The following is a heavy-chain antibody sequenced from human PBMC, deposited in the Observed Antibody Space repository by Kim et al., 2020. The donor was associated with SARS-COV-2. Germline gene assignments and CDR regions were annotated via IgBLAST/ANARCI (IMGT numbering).Heavy chain of an antibody. Sequence: GGSLRLSCTGSAFVFSDYYMTWIRQAPGKGLELVAHISRSGSDTTYADSVKGRFTISRDNANNSLYLQMNSLSVEDTALYYCGRKGFGVFLDDGIDVWG. CDR3: GRKGFGVFLDDGIDV. D-gene: IGHD3-3*01. J-gene: IGHJ3*01. V-gene: IGHV3-11*06. CDR2: ISRSGSDT. CDR1: AFVFSDYY.